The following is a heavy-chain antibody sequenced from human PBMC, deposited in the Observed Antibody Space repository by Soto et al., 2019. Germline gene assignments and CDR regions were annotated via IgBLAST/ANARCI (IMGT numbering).Heavy chain of an antibody. CDR1: GWSFSSYY. D-gene: IGHD3-10*01. CDR2: INHSGST. J-gene: IGHJ4*02. Sequence: SETLSLTCAVYGWSFSSYYWTWIRQPPGTGLEWIAEINHSGSTNYNPSLKSRRTIFLDTSKNQFFLKLTSVIAADTAVYYCARDKITCVFDYWGQGTLVTVSS. V-gene: IGHV4-34*01. CDR3: ARDKITCVFDY.